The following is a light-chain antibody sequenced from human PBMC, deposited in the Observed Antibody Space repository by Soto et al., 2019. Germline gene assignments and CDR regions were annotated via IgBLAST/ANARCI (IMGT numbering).Light chain of an antibody. CDR2: DAS. Sequence: DIQMTQSPSTLSASVGDRVTITCRASQSISSWLAWYQQKPGKAPKLLIYDASSLESGVPSRFSGRGSGTEFTLTISSRQPDDFATYYCQQYNSHWTFGQGTKVEIK. J-gene: IGKJ1*01. V-gene: IGKV1-5*01. CDR3: QQYNSHWT. CDR1: QSISSW.